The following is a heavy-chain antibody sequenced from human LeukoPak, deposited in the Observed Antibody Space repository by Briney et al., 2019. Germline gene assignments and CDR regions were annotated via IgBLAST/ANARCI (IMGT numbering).Heavy chain of an antibody. V-gene: IGHV1-24*01. D-gene: IGHD6-13*01. J-gene: IGHJ4*02. Sequence: ASVKVSCKVSGYTLTELSMHWVRQAPGKGLEWMGGFDPEDGETIYAQKFQGRVTMAEDTSTDTAYMELSSLRSEDTAVYYCARPYEYSSSWYDFDYWGQGTLVTVSS. CDR1: GYTLTELS. CDR2: FDPEDGET. CDR3: ARPYEYSSSWYDFDY.